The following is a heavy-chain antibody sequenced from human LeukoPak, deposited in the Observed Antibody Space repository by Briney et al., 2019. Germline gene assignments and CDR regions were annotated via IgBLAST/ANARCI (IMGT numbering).Heavy chain of an antibody. CDR2: IIPNFGTA. V-gene: IGHV1-69*15. J-gene: IGHJ4*02. CDR3: ASQPLRRNSSGPPQEFDY. Sequence: ASVKVSCKASGGTFSSYAISWVRQAPGQGLEWMGRIIPNFGTANYAQKFQGRVTITADESTSTAYMELSSLRSEDTAVYYCASQPLRRNSSGPPQEFDYWGQGTLVTVAS. D-gene: IGHD3-22*01. CDR1: GGTFSSYA.